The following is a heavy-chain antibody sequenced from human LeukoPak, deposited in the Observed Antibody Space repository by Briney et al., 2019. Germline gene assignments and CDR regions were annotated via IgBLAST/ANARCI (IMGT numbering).Heavy chain of an antibody. CDR3: ARDRGADYYDSSGSWVGAFDI. Sequence: GGSLRLYCAASGFTLSSYWMSWVRQGPGRGLEGVANIRLDANEKYYVDSVKGRFTISRDNAKHSLYLQINSLRAEDTAVYYCARDRGADYYDSSGSWVGAFDIWGQGTMVAVSS. D-gene: IGHD3-22*01. CDR1: GFTLSSYW. CDR2: IRLDANEK. V-gene: IGHV3-7*03. J-gene: IGHJ3*02.